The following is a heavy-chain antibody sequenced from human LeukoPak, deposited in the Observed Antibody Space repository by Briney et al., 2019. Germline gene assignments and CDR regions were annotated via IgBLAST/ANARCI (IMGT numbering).Heavy chain of an antibody. J-gene: IGHJ5*02. CDR1: GFTFSSYA. CDR2: ISNAGDGYTT. Sequence: PGGSLRLSCAASGFTFSSYAMSWVRQAPGQGPELIGHISNAGDGYTTEYAASVKGRFTVSRDDSKNSLYLQMNSLKPEDTAVYYCVRNHRHWFDPWGQGTLVTVSS. V-gene: IGHV3-72*01. CDR3: VRNHRHWFDP.